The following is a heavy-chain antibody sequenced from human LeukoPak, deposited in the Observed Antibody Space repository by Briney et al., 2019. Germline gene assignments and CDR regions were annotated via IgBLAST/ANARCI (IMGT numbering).Heavy chain of an antibody. CDR2: ISVYNGDT. D-gene: IGHD3-9*01. CDR3: ARGDDILTGYFRGFDS. CDR1: GYTFTSYG. Sequence: ASVKVSCKASGYTFTSYGISWVRQAPGQGLEWMGWISVYNGDTNYAQNFQDRVTMTTDTSTTTAYMELRSLRSDDTAVYYCARGDDILTGYFRGFDSWGQGTLVTVSA. J-gene: IGHJ4*02. V-gene: IGHV1-18*04.